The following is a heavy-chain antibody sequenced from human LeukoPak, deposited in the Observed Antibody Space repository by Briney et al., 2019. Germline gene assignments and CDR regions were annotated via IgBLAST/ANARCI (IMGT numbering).Heavy chain of an antibody. CDR2: IKKTGSET. CDR3: AREDGYCSGGNCYSYFDS. D-gene: IGHD2-15*01. CDR1: GFTFSHFR. Sequence: TGGSLRLSCAASGFTFSHFRMSWVRQAPGEGGEWVAYIKKTGSETYYVDSVKGRFTITRDNTRNSLFLQMYSLRAEDTAVYFCAREDGYCSGGNCYSYFDSWGQGTLVTVSS. J-gene: IGHJ4*02. V-gene: IGHV3-7*01.